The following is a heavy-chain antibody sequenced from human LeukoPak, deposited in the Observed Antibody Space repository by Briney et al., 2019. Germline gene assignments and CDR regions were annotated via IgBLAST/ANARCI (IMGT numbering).Heavy chain of an antibody. CDR1: GGTFSSYA. D-gene: IGHD6-19*01. CDR2: IIPIFGTA. V-gene: IGHV1-69*01. J-gene: IGHJ5*02. CDR3: ARSQNGQWLDYNWFDP. Sequence: GSSVKVSCKASGGTFSSYAISWVRQAPGQGLEWMGGIIPIFGTANYAQKFQGRVTITADESTSTAYTELSSLRSEDTAVYYCARSQNGQWLDYNWFDPWGQGTLVTVSS.